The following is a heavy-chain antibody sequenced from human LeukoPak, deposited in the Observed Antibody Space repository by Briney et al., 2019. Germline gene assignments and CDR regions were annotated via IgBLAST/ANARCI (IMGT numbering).Heavy chain of an antibody. Sequence: GGSLRLSCAASGFSFSNYNMNWVRQAPGKGLEWISHISLSSGTIYYADSVKGRFTISRDNARNSLYLQMNSLRAEDTAVYYCARVRPDFQIGGDYWGQVTPVTVSS. D-gene: IGHD1-14*01. CDR1: GFSFSNYN. CDR3: ARVRPDFQIGGDY. V-gene: IGHV3-48*01. J-gene: IGHJ4*02. CDR2: ISLSSGTI.